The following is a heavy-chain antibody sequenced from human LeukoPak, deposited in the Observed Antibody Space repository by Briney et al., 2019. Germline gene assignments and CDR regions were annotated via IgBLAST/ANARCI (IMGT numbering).Heavy chain of an antibody. V-gene: IGHV3-33*01. CDR1: GFTFSSYG. CDR3: ARDQLRFLEWLLYYYYGMDV. J-gene: IGHJ6*02. CDR2: IWYDGNNK. D-gene: IGHD3-3*01. Sequence: PGGSLRLSCAASGFTFSSYGMHWVRQALGKGLEWVALIWYDGNNKYYADSVKGRFTISRDNSKNTLYLQLNSLRAEDTAVYYCARDQLRFLEWLLYYYYGMDVWGQGTTVTVSS.